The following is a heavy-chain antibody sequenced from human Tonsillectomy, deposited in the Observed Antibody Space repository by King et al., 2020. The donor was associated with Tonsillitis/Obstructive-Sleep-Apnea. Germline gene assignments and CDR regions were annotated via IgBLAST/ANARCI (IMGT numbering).Heavy chain of an antibody. CDR2: IYPGDSDT. D-gene: IGHD5-12*01. V-gene: IGHV5-51*01. CDR1: GYSFTSYW. CDR3: ASSPASGYDFAGFDY. Sequence: VQLVQSGGEVKKPGESLKISCKGSGYSFTSYWIGWVRQMPGKGLEWMGIIYPGDSDTRYSPSFQGQVTISADKSISTAYLQWSSLKASDTAMYYCASSPASGYDFAGFDYWGQGTLVTVSS. J-gene: IGHJ4*02.